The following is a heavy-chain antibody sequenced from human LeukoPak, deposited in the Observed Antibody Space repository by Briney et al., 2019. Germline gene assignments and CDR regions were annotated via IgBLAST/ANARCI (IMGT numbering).Heavy chain of an antibody. CDR1: GFTFDDYA. V-gene: IGHV3-9*01. D-gene: IGHD3-3*01. CDR3: AKDSYYDFWSGYYSGLDP. Sequence: PGGSLRLSCAASGFTFDDYAMHWVRQAPGKGLEWVSGISWNSGSIGYADSVKGRFTISRDNAKNSLYLQMNSLRAEDTALYYCAKDSYYDFWSGYYSGLDPWGQGTLVTVSS. J-gene: IGHJ5*02. CDR2: ISWNSGSI.